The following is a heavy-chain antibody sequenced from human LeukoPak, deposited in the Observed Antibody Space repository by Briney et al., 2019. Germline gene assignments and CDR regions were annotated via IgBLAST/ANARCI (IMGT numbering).Heavy chain of an antibody. J-gene: IGHJ6*02. CDR2: INHSGST. CDR3: ARALPYGSGSYRLYYGMDV. D-gene: IGHD3-10*01. Sequence: PPETLSLTCAVYGGSFSGYYWSWIRQPPGKGLEWIGEINHSGSTNYNPSLKSRVTISVDTSKNQFSLKLSSVTAADTAVYYCARALPYGSGSYRLYYGMDVWGQGTTVTVSS. V-gene: IGHV4-34*01. CDR1: GGSFSGYY.